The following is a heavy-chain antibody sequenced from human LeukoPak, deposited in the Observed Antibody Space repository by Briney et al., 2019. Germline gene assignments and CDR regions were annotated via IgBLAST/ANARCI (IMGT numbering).Heavy chain of an antibody. CDR1: GGSISSYY. Sequence: SETLSLTCTVSGGSISSYYWSWIRQPPGKGLEWIGYIYYSGTTNYNPSLKSRATISVDTSKNQFSLKLISVTAADTAVYYCARGRQLVGHWGQGTLVTVSS. CDR3: ARGRQLVGH. D-gene: IGHD6-6*01. J-gene: IGHJ5*02. V-gene: IGHV4-59*01. CDR2: IYYSGTT.